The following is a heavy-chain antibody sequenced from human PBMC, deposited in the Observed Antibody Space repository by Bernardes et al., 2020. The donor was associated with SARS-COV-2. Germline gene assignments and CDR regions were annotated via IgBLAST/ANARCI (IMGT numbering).Heavy chain of an antibody. CDR1: GYTFTSYG. Sequence: ASVKVSCKASGYTFTSYGISWVRQAPGQGLEWMGWISAYNGNTNYAQKLQGRVTMTTDTSTSTAYMELRSLRSDDTAVYYCARESPTGYYDFWSGPTESYYYYGMDVWGQGTTVTVSS. CDR2: ISAYNGNT. J-gene: IGHJ6*02. V-gene: IGHV1-18*04. CDR3: ARESPTGYYDFWSGPTESYYYYGMDV. D-gene: IGHD3-3*01.